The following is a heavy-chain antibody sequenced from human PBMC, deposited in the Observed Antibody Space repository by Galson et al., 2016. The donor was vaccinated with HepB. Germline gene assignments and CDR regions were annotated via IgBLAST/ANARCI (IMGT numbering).Heavy chain of an antibody. J-gene: IGHJ3*02. CDR3: ARGGSPYCGGDLYLHAFDI. Sequence: SVKVSCKASGYTFTSYGITWVRQAPGQGLEWMGWVSPYNGNTYYAQKLQGRVTMTTDTSTSTAYMELRSLTSDDTAVYYCARGGSPYCGGDLYLHAFDIWGQGSMVTVSS. V-gene: IGHV1-18*04. CDR2: VSPYNGNT. D-gene: IGHD2-21*02. CDR1: GYTFTSYG.